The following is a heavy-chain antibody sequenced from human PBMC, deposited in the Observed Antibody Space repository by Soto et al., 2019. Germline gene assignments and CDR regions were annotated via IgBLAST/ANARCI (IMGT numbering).Heavy chain of an antibody. CDR2: IRGSGGST. J-gene: IGHJ4*02. D-gene: IGHD5-12*01. CDR3: AKDTEGSERDGYNLFDY. V-gene: IGHV3-23*01. CDR1: GFTFSSYA. Sequence: EVQLLESGGGLVQPGGSLRLSCAASGFTFSSYAMSWVRQAPGKGLEWGAAIRGSGGSTYYADSVKGRFTISRDNSKNTLYLQMNSLSAEDTAVYYCAKDTEGSERDGYNLFDYWCQGSLVIDSS.